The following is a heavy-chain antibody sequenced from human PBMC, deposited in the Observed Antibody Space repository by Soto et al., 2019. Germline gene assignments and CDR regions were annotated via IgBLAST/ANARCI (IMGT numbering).Heavy chain of an antibody. J-gene: IGHJ6*02. D-gene: IGHD4-4*01. CDR1: GFTFSGSA. V-gene: IGHV3-73*01. CDR2: IRSKANSYAT. Sequence: GGSLRLSCAASGFTFSGSAMHWVRQASGKXLEWVGRIRSKANSYATAYAASVKGRSTISRDDSKNTAYLQMNSLKTEDTAVYYCTIPSPTTVTTNYYYYYGMDVWGQGSTVTVYS. CDR3: TIPSPTTVTTNYYYYYGMDV.